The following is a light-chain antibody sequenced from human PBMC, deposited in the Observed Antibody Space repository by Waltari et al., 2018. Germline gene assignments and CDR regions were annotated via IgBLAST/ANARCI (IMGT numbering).Light chain of an antibody. CDR3: SSYTSSFIYV. CDR2: DVN. J-gene: IGLJ1*01. V-gene: IGLV2-14*03. CDR1: SSDVGGYNY. Sequence: QSALTQPASVSGSPGQSITISCTGTSSDVGGYNYVSWYQQHPGKAPKLMIYDVNNRPSGVSNRFSGSKSGNTASLTISGLQAEDEADYYCSSYTSSFIYVFGTGTKVTVL.